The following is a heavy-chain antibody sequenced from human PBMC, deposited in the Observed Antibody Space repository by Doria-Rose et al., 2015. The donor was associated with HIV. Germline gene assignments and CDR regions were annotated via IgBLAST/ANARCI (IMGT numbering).Heavy chain of an antibody. CDR1: GFTFSSYV. CDR3: ARERVMTTVIRVLGY. Sequence: LSCAASGFTFSSYVMHWVRQAPGKGVEWVAAISFDGNNEYYADSVKGRITISRDNNHNTLSLQMNSLRDDDTAVCYCARERVMTTVIRVLGYWGQGTLVTVSS. D-gene: IGHD4-17*01. J-gene: IGHJ4*02. CDR2: ISFDGNNE. V-gene: IGHV3-30*03.